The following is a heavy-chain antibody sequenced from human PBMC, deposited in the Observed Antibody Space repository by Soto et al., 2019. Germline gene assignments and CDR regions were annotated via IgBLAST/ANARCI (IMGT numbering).Heavy chain of an antibody. CDR2: IHHNATA. V-gene: IGHV4-61*08. D-gene: IGHD3-22*01. Sequence: QVQLQESSPGLLKPSETLSLTCTLSGDSVSSGASHWTWIRQSPGKGLEWIDYIHHNATADCNPSLKSRVSISVDTSKNQFSLKRTSATTADTAVYYCARLDRSTSKIGVWGQGTTVTVAS. CDR3: ARLDRSTSKIGV. CDR1: GDSVSSGASH. J-gene: IGHJ6*02.